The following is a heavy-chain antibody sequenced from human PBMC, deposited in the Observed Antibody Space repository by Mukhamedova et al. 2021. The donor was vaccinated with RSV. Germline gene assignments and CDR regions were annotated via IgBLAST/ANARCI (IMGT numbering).Heavy chain of an antibody. V-gene: IGHV3-30*18. CDR1: TFSSYG. CDR3: AKERAYYDSTLDWYF. J-gene: IGHJ2*01. D-gene: IGHD3-22*01. CDR2: ISYDGSNK. Sequence: TFSSYGMHWVRQAPGKGLEWVAVISYDGSNKYYADSVKGRFTISRDNSKKTLYLQMNSLRAEDTAVYYCAKERAYYDSTLDWYF.